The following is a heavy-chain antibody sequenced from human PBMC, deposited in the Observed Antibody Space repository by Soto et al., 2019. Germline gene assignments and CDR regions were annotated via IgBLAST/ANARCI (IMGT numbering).Heavy chain of an antibody. J-gene: IGHJ6*02. CDR2: ITSSSDTI. D-gene: IGHD3-22*01. Sequence: VGSLRLSCAASGFTFSSFHMNWVRQAPGRGLEWVAYITSSSDTIYYSDSVKGRFTISRDNGKNSLFLQMNSLRDEDTAVYYCARVVVVIPPGYYYAMDVWGQGTTVTVSS. V-gene: IGHV3-48*02. CDR3: ARVVVVIPPGYYYAMDV. CDR1: GFTFSSFH.